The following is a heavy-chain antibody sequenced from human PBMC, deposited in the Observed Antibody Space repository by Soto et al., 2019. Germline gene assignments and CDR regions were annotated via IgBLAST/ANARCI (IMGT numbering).Heavy chain of an antibody. J-gene: IGHJ4*02. Sequence: SDTLSLTCTVSGDSISTDYWSWIRQSPGKGLEWIGFIYYGGSTNYNPSLKSRVTISVDTPKNQFSLKLSSVTAADTAVYYCAKNWNWGSLVHWGQGTLVTVS. CDR1: GDSISTDY. CDR2: IYYGGST. D-gene: IGHD7-27*01. CDR3: AKNWNWGSLVH. V-gene: IGHV4-59*08.